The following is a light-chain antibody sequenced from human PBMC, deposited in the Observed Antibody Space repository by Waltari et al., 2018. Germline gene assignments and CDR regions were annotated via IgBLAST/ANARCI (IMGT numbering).Light chain of an antibody. J-gene: IGLJ3*02. CDR3: AAWDDSLSAWV. CDR2: RSN. CDR1: NSNIGSNY. V-gene: IGLV1-47*01. Sequence: QSVLTQPPSASGTPGQRVTISSSGSNSNIGSNYVFWYQQLPGTAPTLLIYRSNQRLSGVPDRFSASKSGTSASLAISELRSEDEADYYCAAWDDSLSAWVFGGGTKLTVL.